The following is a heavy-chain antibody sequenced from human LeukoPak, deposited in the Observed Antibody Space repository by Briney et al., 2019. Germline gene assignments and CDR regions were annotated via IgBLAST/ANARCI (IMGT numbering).Heavy chain of an antibody. D-gene: IGHD3-9*01. V-gene: IGHV3-11*01. J-gene: IGHJ4*02. CDR2: ISSSGSTI. CDR3: ARGPRLRYFDWLFDY. CDR1: GFTFSDYY. Sequence: AGGSLRLSCAASGFTFSDYYMSWIRQAPGKGLAWVSYISSSGSTIYYADSVKGRFTISRDNAKNSLYLQMNSLRAEDTAVYYCARGPRLRYFDWLFDYWGQGTLVTVSS.